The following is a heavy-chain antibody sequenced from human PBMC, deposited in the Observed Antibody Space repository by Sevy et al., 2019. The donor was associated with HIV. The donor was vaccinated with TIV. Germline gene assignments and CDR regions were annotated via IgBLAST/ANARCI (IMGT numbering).Heavy chain of an antibody. D-gene: IGHD3-22*01. V-gene: IGHV3-33*01. CDR1: GFTFSSYG. J-gene: IGHJ4*02. Sequence: GGSLRLSCAASGFTFSSYGMHWVRQAPGKGLEWVAVIWYDGRNKYYADSVKGRLTISRDNSKKTLYQQMNSLRAEDTAVDYCASSASSGFRFDYWGQGTLVTVSS. CDR2: IWYDGRNK. CDR3: ASSASSGFRFDY.